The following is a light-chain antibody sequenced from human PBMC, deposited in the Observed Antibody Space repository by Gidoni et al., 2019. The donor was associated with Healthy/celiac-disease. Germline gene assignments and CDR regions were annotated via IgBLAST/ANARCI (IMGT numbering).Light chain of an antibody. CDR1: SSDVGGYNY. CDR3: SSYTSSSTLEVV. CDR2: EVS. Sequence: QSALTQPASVSGSPGQSITISCTGTSSDVGGYNYVSWYQKHPGKAPKLMIYEVSNRPSGVSNRFYGSKSGNTASLTISRLQAEDEADYYCSSYTSSSTLEVVFGGGTKLTVL. J-gene: IGLJ2*01. V-gene: IGLV2-14*01.